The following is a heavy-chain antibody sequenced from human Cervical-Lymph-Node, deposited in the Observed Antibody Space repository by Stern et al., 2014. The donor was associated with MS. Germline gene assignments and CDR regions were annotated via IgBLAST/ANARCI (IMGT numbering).Heavy chain of an antibody. CDR3: ARGLNYDLWSAYYPFDP. V-gene: IGHV4-31*03. CDR2: IFYSGGS. D-gene: IGHD3-3*01. CDR1: GGSISSGGYF. J-gene: IGHJ5*02. Sequence: QVQLQESCPGLVKPSQTLSLTCTVPGGSISSGGYFLSWIRQHQRKRLEWIGHIFYSGGSYYNPSLKSRVTMSMDTSKNQFSLRLSSLTAADTAVYYCARGLNYDLWSAYYPFDPWGQGTLVAVSS.